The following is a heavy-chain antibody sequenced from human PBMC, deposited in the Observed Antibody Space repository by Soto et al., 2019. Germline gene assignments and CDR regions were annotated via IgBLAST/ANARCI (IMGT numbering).Heavy chain of an antibody. CDR1: GYTFTSYD. CDR3: ARVWAGTKSHPSDY. J-gene: IGHJ4*02. V-gene: IGHV1-8*01. Sequence: ASVKVSCKASGYTFTSYDINWVRQATGQGLEWMGWMNPNSGNTGYAQKFQGRVTMTRNTSISTAYMELSSLRSEDTAVYYCARVWAGTKSHPSDYWGQGTLVTVSS. CDR2: MNPNSGNT. D-gene: IGHD1-7*01.